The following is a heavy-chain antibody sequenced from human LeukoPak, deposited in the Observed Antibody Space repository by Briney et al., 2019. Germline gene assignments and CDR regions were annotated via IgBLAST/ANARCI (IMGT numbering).Heavy chain of an antibody. Sequence: GGSLRPSCAASGFTVSSNYMSWVRQAPGKGLEWVSVIYSGGSTYYADSVKGRFTISRDNSKNTLYLQMNSLRAEDTAVYYCARDLGQQLIFNWGQGTLVTVFS. CDR1: GFTVSSNY. J-gene: IGHJ4*02. CDR2: IYSGGST. D-gene: IGHD6-13*01. CDR3: ARDLGQQLIFN. V-gene: IGHV3-66*01.